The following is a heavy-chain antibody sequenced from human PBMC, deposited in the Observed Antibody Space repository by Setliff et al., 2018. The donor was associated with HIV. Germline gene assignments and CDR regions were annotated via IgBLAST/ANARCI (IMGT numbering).Heavy chain of an antibody. CDR2: ISERGDKS. V-gene: IGHV3-23*01. Sequence: GGSLRLSCAVSGFTFSSFAMSWVRQAPGKGLEWVSGISERGDKSFYADSAKGRITISRDNSKNTLSLQMNSLRAEDTALYYCAKASGSYYGGTFDIWGQGTMVTVSS. J-gene: IGHJ3*02. CDR1: GFTFSSFA. D-gene: IGHD3-10*01. CDR3: AKASGSYYGGTFDI.